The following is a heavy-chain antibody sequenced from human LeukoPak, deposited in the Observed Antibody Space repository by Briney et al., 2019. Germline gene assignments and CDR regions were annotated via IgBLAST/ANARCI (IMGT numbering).Heavy chain of an antibody. CDR3: ATDQYYYGSGSTRFDY. CDR2: FDPEDGET. V-gene: IGHV1-24*01. CDR1: RYTLTELS. J-gene: IGHJ4*02. D-gene: IGHD3-10*01. Sequence: ASVKVSCKVSRYTLTELSMHWVRQAPGKGLEWMGGFDPEDGETIYAQKFQGRVTMTEDTSTDTAYMELSSLRSEDTAVYYCATDQYYYGSGSTRFDYWGQGTLVTVSS.